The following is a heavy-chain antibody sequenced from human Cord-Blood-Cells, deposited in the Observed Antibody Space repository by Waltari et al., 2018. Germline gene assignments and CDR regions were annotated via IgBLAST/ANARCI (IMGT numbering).Heavy chain of an antibody. V-gene: IGHV2-5*01. CDR3: AHMQGDFWSGYWAFDY. Sequence: QITLKESGPTLVKPAQTLTLTCTFSGFSLSTSGVGVGWIRQPPGKALEWLALIYWNDDKRYTPSLKSRLTITKDTSKNQVVLTMTNMDPVDTATYYCAHMQGDFWSGYWAFDYWGQGTLVTVSS. CDR2: IYWNDDK. CDR1: GFSLSTSGVG. D-gene: IGHD3-3*01. J-gene: IGHJ4*02.